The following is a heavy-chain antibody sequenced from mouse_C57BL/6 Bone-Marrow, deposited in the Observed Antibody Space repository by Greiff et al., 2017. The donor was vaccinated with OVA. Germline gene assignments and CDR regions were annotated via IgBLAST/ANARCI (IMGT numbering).Heavy chain of an antibody. CDR3: ARWRGLRRRYAMDY. J-gene: IGHJ4*01. CDR1: GYTFTSYG. D-gene: IGHD2-4*01. Sequence: VQLQQSGAELARPGASVKLSCKASGYTFTSYGISWVKQITGQGLEWIGEIYPRSGNTYYNEKFKGKATLTADKSSSTAYMELRSLTSEDSAVYFCARWRGLRRRYAMDYWGQGTSVTVSS. V-gene: IGHV1-81*01. CDR2: IYPRSGNT.